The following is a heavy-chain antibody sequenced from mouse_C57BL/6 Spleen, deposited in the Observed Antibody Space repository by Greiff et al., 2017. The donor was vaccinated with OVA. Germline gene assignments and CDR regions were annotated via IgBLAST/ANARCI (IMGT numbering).Heavy chain of an antibody. J-gene: IGHJ4*01. CDR1: GYAFSSYW. CDR3: ARVDDDAMDD. D-gene: IGHD2-3*01. V-gene: IGHV1-80*01. CDR2: IYPGDGDT. Sequence: QVQLQQSGAELVKPGASVKISCKASGYAFSSYWMNWVKQRPGKGLEWIGQIYPGDGDTNYNGKFKGKATLTAEKSASTAYMQLSSLTSEDSAVYFCARVDDDAMDDWGQGTSVTVAS.